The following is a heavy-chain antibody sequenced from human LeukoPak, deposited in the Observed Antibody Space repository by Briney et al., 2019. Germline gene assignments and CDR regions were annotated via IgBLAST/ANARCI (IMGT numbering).Heavy chain of an antibody. V-gene: IGHV3-7*03. J-gene: IGHJ4*02. CDR3: AKAGTGTNMIFDY. CDR1: GLTFSSHW. Sequence: GGSLRLSCAASGLTFSSHWMHWVRQAPGKGLEWVANENQDGSEIYYVDSVKGRFIMSRDNTKNSFYLQMSSLRVEDTAVYYCAKAGTGTNMIFDYWGQGTLVTVSS. D-gene: IGHD1-1*01. CDR2: ENQDGSEI.